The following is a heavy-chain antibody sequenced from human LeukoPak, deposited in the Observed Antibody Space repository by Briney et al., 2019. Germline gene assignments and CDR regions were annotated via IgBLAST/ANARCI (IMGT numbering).Heavy chain of an antibody. Sequence: SETLSLTCTVSGGSISSYYWSWIRQPPGKGLERIGYIYYSGSTNYNPSLKSRVTISVDTSKNQFSLKLSSVTAADTAVYYCARLKGYYDYWGQGTLVTVSS. CDR1: GGSISSYY. CDR3: ARLKGYYDY. CDR2: IYYSGST. J-gene: IGHJ4*02. V-gene: IGHV4-59*01.